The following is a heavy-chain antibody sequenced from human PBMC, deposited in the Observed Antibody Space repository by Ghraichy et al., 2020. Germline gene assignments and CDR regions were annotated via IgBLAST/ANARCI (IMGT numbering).Heavy chain of an antibody. V-gene: IGHV1-18*04. CDR1: GYTFTSYG. Sequence: ASVKVSCKASGYTFTSYGISWVRQAPGQGLEWMGWISAYNGNTNYAQKLQGRVTMTTDTSTSTSYMELRSLRSDDTAVYYCARDPPGYCSSTSCFWYYYYYGMDVWGQGTTVTVSS. D-gene: IGHD2-2*01. CDR2: ISAYNGNT. CDR3: ARDPPGYCSSTSCFWYYYYYGMDV. J-gene: IGHJ6*02.